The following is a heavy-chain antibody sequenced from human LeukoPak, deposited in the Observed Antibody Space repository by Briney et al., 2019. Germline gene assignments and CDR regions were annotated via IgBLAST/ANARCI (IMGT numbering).Heavy chain of an antibody. CDR1: GFTFSSYA. D-gene: IGHD1-26*01. V-gene: IGHV3-64*01. J-gene: IGHJ4*02. CDR2: ISSNGGST. Sequence: PGGSLRLSCAASGFTFSSYAMHWVRQAPGKGLEYVSAISSNGGSTFYTNSVEGRFTISRDNSKNTLYLQMGSLRGEDMAVYYCASGSYSGSYSNYWGQGTLVTVSS. CDR3: ASGSYSGSYSNY.